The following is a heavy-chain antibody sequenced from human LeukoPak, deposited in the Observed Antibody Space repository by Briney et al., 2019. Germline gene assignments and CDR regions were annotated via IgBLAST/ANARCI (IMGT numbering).Heavy chain of an antibody. Sequence: GGFLRLSCAASGFTFSSYGMHWVRQAPGKGLEWVAFIRYDGSNKYYADSVKGRFTISRDNSKNTLYLQMNSLRAEDTAVYYCAKDPDSSSWYPDYWGQGTLVTVSS. D-gene: IGHD6-13*01. CDR2: IRYDGSNK. J-gene: IGHJ4*02. V-gene: IGHV3-30*02. CDR1: GFTFSSYG. CDR3: AKDPDSSSWYPDY.